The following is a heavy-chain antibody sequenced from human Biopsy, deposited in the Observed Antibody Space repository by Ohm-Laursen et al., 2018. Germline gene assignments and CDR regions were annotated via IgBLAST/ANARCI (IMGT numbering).Heavy chain of an antibody. CDR2: INAKTGDT. CDR3: TRGGYYYDSLAYYYWFDP. V-gene: IGHV1-2*02. Sequence: ASVKVSCKVSGYTFTSYHAHWVRQAPGQGLEWMGWINAKTGDTNYAQKFQGRVTMTRDTSISTAYVDLSSLRSDDTAVYYCTRGGYYYDSLAYYYWFDPWGQGTLVTVSS. CDR1: GYTFTSYH. D-gene: IGHD3-22*01. J-gene: IGHJ5*02.